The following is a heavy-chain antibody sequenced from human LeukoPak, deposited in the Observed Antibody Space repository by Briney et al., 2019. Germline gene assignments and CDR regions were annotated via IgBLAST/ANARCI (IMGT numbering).Heavy chain of an antibody. CDR3: AKALLTGYWGGTFDI. V-gene: IGHV3-30*18. Sequence: GSLRLSCAASAFTFSSYGMHWVRQAPGKGLEWVAVISYDGNNKYYADSVKGRFTISRDNSKKTLYLQMNSLRAEDTAVYYCAKALLTGYWGGTFDIWGQGTMVTVSS. D-gene: IGHD3-9*01. CDR1: AFTFSSYG. J-gene: IGHJ3*02. CDR2: ISYDGNNK.